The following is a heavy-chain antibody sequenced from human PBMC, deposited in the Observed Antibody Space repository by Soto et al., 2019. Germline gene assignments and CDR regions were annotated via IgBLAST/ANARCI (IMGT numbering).Heavy chain of an antibody. J-gene: IGHJ1*01. CDR1: GYTFTSYG. CDR2: ISAYNGNT. D-gene: IGHD4-17*01. Sequence: QVPLVQSGAEVKKPGASVKVSCKASGYTFTSYGISWVRQAPGQGLEWMGWISAYNGNTNYAQKLQGRVTMTTDTSTSTAYTELRSLRSDDTAVYYCARDRGYDYGDYLFQHWGQGTLVTVSS. V-gene: IGHV1-18*01. CDR3: ARDRGYDYGDYLFQH.